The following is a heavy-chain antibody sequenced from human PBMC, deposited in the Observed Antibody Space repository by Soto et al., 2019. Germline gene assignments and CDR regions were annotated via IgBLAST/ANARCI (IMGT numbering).Heavy chain of an antibody. CDR1: GYTFTSYD. J-gene: IGHJ6*03. D-gene: IGHD2-15*01. CDR3: ARGEVASGGYYYYYYMDV. Sequence: ASVKVSCKASGYTFTSYDINWVRQATGQGLEWMGWMNPNSGNTGYAQKFQGRVTMTRNTSISTAYMELSSLRSEDTAVYYCARGEVASGGYYYYYYMDVWGKGTTVTVSS. V-gene: IGHV1-8*01. CDR2: MNPNSGNT.